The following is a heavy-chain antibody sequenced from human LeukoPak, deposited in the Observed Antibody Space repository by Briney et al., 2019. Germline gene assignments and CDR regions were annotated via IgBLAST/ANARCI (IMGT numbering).Heavy chain of an antibody. CDR2: IYYSGST. Sequence: SETLSLTCTVSGGSISSSSYYWGWIRQPPGKGLEWIGYIYYSGSTYYNPSLKSRVTISVDTSKNQFSLKLSSVTAADTAVYYCARKQPSYYDSSGYYYKDRRGRTGLFDYWGQGTLVTVSS. CDR1: GGSISSSSYY. J-gene: IGHJ4*02. CDR3: ARKQPSYYDSSGYYYKDRRGRTGLFDY. D-gene: IGHD3-22*01. V-gene: IGHV4-39*07.